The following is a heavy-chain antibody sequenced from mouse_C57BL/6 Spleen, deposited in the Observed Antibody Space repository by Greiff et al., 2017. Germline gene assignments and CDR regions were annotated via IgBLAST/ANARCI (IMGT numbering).Heavy chain of an antibody. Sequence: VQLKESGPELVKPGASVKISCKASGYSFTDYNMNWVKQSNGKSLEWIGVIYPNYGTTSYNQKFKGKATLTVDQSSSTAYMQLNSLTSEDSAVYYCARFDDYDGAWFAYWGQGTLVTVSA. J-gene: IGHJ3*01. CDR3: ARFDDYDGAWFAY. CDR1: GYSFTDYN. D-gene: IGHD2-4*01. CDR2: IYPNYGTT. V-gene: IGHV1-39*01.